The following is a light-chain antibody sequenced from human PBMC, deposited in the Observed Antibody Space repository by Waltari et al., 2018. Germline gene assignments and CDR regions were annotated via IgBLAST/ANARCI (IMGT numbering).Light chain of an antibody. J-gene: IGLJ2*01. V-gene: IGLV1-47*01. CDR1: ISNIGTHY. CDR3: ATRDEGPTVV. Sequence: QSVLTQPPSASGTPGQSVTISCSGSISNIGTHYLYWYQQLPGTAPKRLIYLTQQRPSGVPDRFSASKSGTSASLAISGLRFEDEADYYCATRDEGPTVVFGGGTKLTVL. CDR2: LTQ.